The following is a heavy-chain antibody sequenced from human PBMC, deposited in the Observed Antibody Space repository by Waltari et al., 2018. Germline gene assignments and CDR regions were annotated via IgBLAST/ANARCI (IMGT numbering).Heavy chain of an antibody. V-gene: IGHV7-4-1*02. CDR3: VREVVPTSTIVVNWCDP. J-gene: IGHJ5*02. CDR2: INTNTGNP. D-gene: IGHD2-2*01. CDR1: GYTFPSYA. Sequence: QVQLVQSGSELKKPGASVKVSCKASGYTFPSYAINWRRRAPGQGLELMGWINTNTGNPTYVQGVTGRFVFALETSGSTAYLQISSLKAEDTAVYYCVREVVPTSTIVVNWCDPWGQGTLVTVSS.